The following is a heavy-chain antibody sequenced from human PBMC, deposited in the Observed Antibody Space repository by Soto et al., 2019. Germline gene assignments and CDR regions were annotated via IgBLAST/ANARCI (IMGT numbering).Heavy chain of an antibody. Sequence: SETLSLTCTVSGGSISSSSYYWGWIRQPPGKGLEWIGSIFYSGSTYYNPSLKSRVTISVDTSKNQFSLKLSSVTAADTAMYYCARRGSGSYSDYWGQGTLVTVS. CDR3: ARRGSGSYSDY. CDR2: IFYSGST. CDR1: GGSISSSSYY. V-gene: IGHV4-39*01. D-gene: IGHD3-10*01. J-gene: IGHJ4*02.